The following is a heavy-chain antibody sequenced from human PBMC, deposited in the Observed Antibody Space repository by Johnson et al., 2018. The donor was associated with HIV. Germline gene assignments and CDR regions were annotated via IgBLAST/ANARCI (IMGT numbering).Heavy chain of an antibody. J-gene: IGHJ3*02. CDR1: GFTFSSYA. Sequence: EVQLVESGGGVVQPGRSLRLSCAASGFTFSSYAMHWVRQAPGKGLEYVSAISSNGGSTYYANSVKGRFTISRDNSKNTLYLQMKSLRAEDTAVYYCASLGLDLLVKAPLSVVFDAFDIWGQGTMVTVSS. D-gene: IGHD3-16*01. CDR2: ISSNGGST. V-gene: IGHV3-64*01. CDR3: ASLGLDLLVKAPLSVVFDAFDI.